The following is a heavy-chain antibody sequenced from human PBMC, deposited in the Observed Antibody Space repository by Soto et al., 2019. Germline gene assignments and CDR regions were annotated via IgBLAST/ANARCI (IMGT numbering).Heavy chain of an antibody. CDR1: GDAISNFY. V-gene: IGHV4-59*01. Sequence: LQESGPRLVKPSETLSLKCSVSGDAISNFYWSWIRQTPERGLEWIGCVHESGSTDYNPSLKGRVTISLDTSKSYFSLSLRSATAADTATYYCARGTRALITSFFAYWGQGIPVTVSS. J-gene: IGHJ4*02. CDR2: VHESGST. CDR3: ARGTRALITSFFAY. D-gene: IGHD1-20*01.